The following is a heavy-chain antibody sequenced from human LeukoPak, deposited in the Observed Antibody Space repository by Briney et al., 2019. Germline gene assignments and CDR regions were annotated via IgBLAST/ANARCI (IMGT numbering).Heavy chain of an antibody. J-gene: IGHJ6*03. V-gene: IGHV3-74*01. CDR3: ARSGTDYYYYMDV. CDR2: INSDGSRT. Sequence: GGSLRLSCAASGFTFRNYWMHWVRQAPGKGLVWVSRINSDGSRTSYADSVKVRFTISRDNAKNTLYLQMNSLRAEDTAVYYCARSGTDYYYYMDVWGKRTTVTVSS. CDR1: GFTFRNYW.